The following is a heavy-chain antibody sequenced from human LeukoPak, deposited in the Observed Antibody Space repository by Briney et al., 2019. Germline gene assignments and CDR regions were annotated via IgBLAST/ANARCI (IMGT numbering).Heavy chain of an antibody. D-gene: IGHD5-24*01. Sequence: SETLSLTCTASGGSISSYYWSWIRQPAGKGLEWIGRIYTSVSTNYNPSLKSRVTMSVDTSKNQFSLKLSSVTAADTAVYYCARVGRDGYSYYYFDYWGQGTLVTVSS. J-gene: IGHJ4*02. V-gene: IGHV4-4*07. CDR1: GGSISSYY. CDR2: IYTSVST. CDR3: ARVGRDGYSYYYFDY.